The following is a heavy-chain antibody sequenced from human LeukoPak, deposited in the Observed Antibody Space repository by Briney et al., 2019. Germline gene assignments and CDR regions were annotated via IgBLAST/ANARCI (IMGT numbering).Heavy chain of an antibody. CDR3: ARAHGDVVVVVPASKGAYYFDY. Sequence: PSETLSLTCTVSGGSISSSGYYWGWIRQPPGKGLEWIGTIYYSGSTYYNPSLKSRVTISVDTSKNQFSLKLSSVTAADTAVYYCARAHGDVVVVVPASKGAYYFDYWGQGTLVTVSS. D-gene: IGHD2-15*01. CDR1: GGSISSSGYY. J-gene: IGHJ4*02. V-gene: IGHV4-39*01. CDR2: IYYSGST.